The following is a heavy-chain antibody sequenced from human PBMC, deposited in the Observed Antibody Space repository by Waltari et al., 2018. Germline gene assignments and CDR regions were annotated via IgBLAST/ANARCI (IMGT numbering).Heavy chain of an antibody. D-gene: IGHD3-3*01. CDR1: GGSISSGSYY. CDR3: ARDVQAYYDFWSGYYASYYYYMDV. Sequence: QVQLQESGPGLVKPSQTLSLTCTVSGGSISSGSYYWSWIRQPAGKGLEWIGRIYTSGSTNYNPSHESRVTRSVDTSKNKFSLKLCSVTAAETAVYYCARDVQAYYDFWSGYYASYYYYMDVWGKGTTVTVSS. J-gene: IGHJ6*03. CDR2: IYTSGST. V-gene: IGHV4-61*02.